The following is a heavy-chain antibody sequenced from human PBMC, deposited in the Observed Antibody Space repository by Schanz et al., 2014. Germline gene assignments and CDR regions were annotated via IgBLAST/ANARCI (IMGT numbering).Heavy chain of an antibody. Sequence: QAQLIQSGAEVKKPGASVKASCKASGYTFTSYGISWVRQAPGQGLEWMGIINPSGGITTYAQKFQGRVAMTSYTSTSTVYMELSSLRSEDTAVYYCARNYGRHSEESDRYGMDVWGQGTTVTVSS. V-gene: IGHV1-46*01. CDR3: ARNYGRHSEESDRYGMDV. CDR1: GYTFTSYG. CDR2: INPSGGIT. J-gene: IGHJ6*02. D-gene: IGHD4-17*01.